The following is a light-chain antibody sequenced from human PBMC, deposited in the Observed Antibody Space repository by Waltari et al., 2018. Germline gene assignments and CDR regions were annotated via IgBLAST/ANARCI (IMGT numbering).Light chain of an antibody. V-gene: IGKV1-5*03. CDR2: RVS. J-gene: IGKJ1*01. CDR1: QVISPW. CDR3: HQYSVSSWA. Sequence: DIQVTQSPSTLSASVGDRVTITCRASQVISPWLAWFQQKPGKAPKLLIYRVSALESGVPARFSGSGSGTEFTLTISSLQTDDFATYYCHQYSVSSWAFGQGTRVEIK.